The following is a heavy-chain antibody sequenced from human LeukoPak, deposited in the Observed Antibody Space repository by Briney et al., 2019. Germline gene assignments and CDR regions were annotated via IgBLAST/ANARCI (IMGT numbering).Heavy chain of an antibody. CDR2: ISGSGGST. Sequence: GGSLRLSCASTGFTVSSYAMSWVRPAPGKGLGWGTSISGSGGSTYHAASVRGRFTISRDSTKNTLYLQMNSLRAEDTAVYYCAKDKESGSYFDYWGQGTLVTVSS. D-gene: IGHD1-26*01. CDR1: GFTVSSYA. J-gene: IGHJ4*02. V-gene: IGHV3-23*01. CDR3: AKDKESGSYFDY.